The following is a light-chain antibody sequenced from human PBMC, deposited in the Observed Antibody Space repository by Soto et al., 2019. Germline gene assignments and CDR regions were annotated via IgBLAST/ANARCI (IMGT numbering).Light chain of an antibody. Sequence: QSVLTQPPSVAGSPGQSVTISCTGISSNIGAGYDVHWYQQLPGTAPKLLIYANINRPAGVPDRFSGSKSGTSASLAITGLQAEDEADYYCQSYDSSPSGYVFGTGTKVTVL. CDR2: ANI. CDR3: QSYDSSPSGYV. V-gene: IGLV1-40*01. CDR1: SSNIGAGYD. J-gene: IGLJ1*01.